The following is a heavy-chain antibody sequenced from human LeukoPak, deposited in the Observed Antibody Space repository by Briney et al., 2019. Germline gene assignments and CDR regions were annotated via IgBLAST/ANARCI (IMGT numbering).Heavy chain of an antibody. Sequence: SETLSLTCTVSGGSISSYYWSWIRQPPGKGLEWIGYIYYSGSTNYNPSLKSRVTISVDTSKNQFSLKLSSVTAADMAVYYCARHDRYSSGWYGFDYWGQGTLVTVSS. CDR2: IYYSGST. V-gene: IGHV4-59*01. CDR1: GGSISSYY. D-gene: IGHD6-19*01. CDR3: ARHDRYSSGWYGFDY. J-gene: IGHJ4*02.